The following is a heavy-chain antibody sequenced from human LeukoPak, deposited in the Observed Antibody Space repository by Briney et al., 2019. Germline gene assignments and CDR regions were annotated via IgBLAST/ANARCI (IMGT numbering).Heavy chain of an antibody. Sequence: SETLTLTCAVSGVSFNDYYWSWVRQTPGRGLEWIGEINHSGYTNDSPSLKSRVTLSIDTSRKQFSLNLRSVTVADTGIYYCTRMTTGHDYWGQGTLVTVSS. D-gene: IGHD4-17*01. CDR1: GVSFNDYY. CDR3: TRMTTGHDY. J-gene: IGHJ4*02. CDR2: INHSGYT. V-gene: IGHV4-34*01.